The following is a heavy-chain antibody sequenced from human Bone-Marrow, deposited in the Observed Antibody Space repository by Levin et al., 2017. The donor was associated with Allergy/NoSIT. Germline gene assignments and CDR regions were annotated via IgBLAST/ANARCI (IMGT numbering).Heavy chain of an antibody. CDR3: TRGNALEI. CDR2: IYYTAST. Sequence: PSETLSLTCTVSGDSIGSYYWSWIRQPPGKGLEWIGYIYYTASTNYNPSLKSRVTISADTSKNQFSLNMTSVTAADTAVYFCTRGNALEIWGRGTMVTVSS. CDR1: GDSIGSYY. V-gene: IGHV4-59*01. J-gene: IGHJ3*02.